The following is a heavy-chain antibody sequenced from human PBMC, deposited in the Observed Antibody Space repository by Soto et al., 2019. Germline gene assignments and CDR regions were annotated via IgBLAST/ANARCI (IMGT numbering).Heavy chain of an antibody. CDR3: ARASHDYGALDY. CDR1: GFTFSSYN. Sequence: EVQLVESGGGLVKPGGSLRLSCTASGFTFSSYNMNWVRQAPGEGLEWVSYISTWSSYSFYADSVKGRFTISRDNSENSLYLQLDSLRDEDTAVYYCARASHDYGALDYWGQGALVTVSS. V-gene: IGHV3-21*02. CDR2: ISTWSSYS. J-gene: IGHJ4*02. D-gene: IGHD4-17*01.